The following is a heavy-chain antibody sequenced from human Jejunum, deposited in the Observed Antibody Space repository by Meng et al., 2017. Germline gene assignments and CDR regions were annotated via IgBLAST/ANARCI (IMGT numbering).Heavy chain of an antibody. Sequence: EVQLLESGGGLVQPGGSLRLSCAASGFSFSCYALHWVRQTPGKGLEWVSAISGSGDSSYYPDSVKGRFTVSRDNPKNTVYLQMNSLRAEDTAVYYCAKILRHSSWDNIFDSWGQGTLVTVSS. CDR3: AKILRHSSWDNIFDS. CDR1: GFSFSCYA. D-gene: IGHD2-2*01. J-gene: IGHJ4*02. V-gene: IGHV3-23*01. CDR2: ISGSGDSS.